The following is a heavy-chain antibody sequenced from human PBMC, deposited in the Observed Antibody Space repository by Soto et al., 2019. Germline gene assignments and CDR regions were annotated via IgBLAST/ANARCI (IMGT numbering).Heavy chain of an antibody. CDR3: ARDRFGEFGGMDV. CDR1: GGSISSGGYS. D-gene: IGHD3-10*01. V-gene: IGHV4-30-2*01. CDR2: IYHSGST. J-gene: IGHJ6*02. Sequence: PSETLSLTCAVSGGSISSGGYSWSWIRQPPGKGLEWIGYIYHSGSTYYNPSLKSRVTISVDTSKNQFSLKLSSVTAADTAVYYCARDRFGEFGGMDVWGQGTTVTVSS.